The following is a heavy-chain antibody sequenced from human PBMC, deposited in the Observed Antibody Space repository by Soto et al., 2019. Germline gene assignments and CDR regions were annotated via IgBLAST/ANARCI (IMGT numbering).Heavy chain of an antibody. J-gene: IGHJ4*02. V-gene: IGHV1-2*04. D-gene: IGHD3-16*02. CDR1: GYTFTGYY. CDR2: INPNSGGA. CDR3: ARGRYTYYFDY. Sequence: GASVKVSCKASGYTFTGYYMHWVRQAPGQGLEWMGWINPNSGGANYAQKFQGWVTMTRDTSISTAYMELSRLRSDDTAVYYCARGRYTYYFDYWGQGTLVPVSS.